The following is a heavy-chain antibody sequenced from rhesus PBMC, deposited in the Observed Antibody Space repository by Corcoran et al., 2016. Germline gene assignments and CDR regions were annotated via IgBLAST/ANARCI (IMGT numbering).Heavy chain of an antibody. CDR3: ARALTMTFDF. Sequence: EVHLMASGGGLVQPVGSLSLSRATFGFPFRSSGIHWVRQAQGTVEDCVPFISEKVNHKSYTNSCKERFTISIDSSNNMVYLRMHNLKLEDTAVYFCARALTMTFDFWGQGVLVTVSS. D-gene: IGHD3-28*01. CDR1: GFPFRSSG. V-gene: IGHV3S32*01. J-gene: IGHJ4*01. CDR2: ISEKVNHK.